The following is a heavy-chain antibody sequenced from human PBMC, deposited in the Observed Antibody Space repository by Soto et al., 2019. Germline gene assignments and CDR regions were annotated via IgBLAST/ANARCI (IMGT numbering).Heavy chain of an antibody. CDR3: ARRHYGYEFFDY. J-gene: IGHJ4*02. CDR2: IYYSGST. V-gene: IGHV4-31*03. Sequence: QVQLQESGPGLVKPSQTLSLTCTVSGGSISSGGYYWSWIRQHPGKGLEWIGYIYYSGSTYYNPSLKSRVTISVDTSKNQFYLKLSAVTAADTAVYYCARRHYGYEFFDYWGQGTLVTVSS. D-gene: IGHD5-18*01. CDR1: GGSISSGGYY.